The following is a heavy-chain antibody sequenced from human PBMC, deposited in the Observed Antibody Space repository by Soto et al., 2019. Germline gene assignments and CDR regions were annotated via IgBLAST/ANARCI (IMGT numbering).Heavy chain of an antibody. J-gene: IGHJ6*02. D-gene: IGHD6-13*01. CDR1: GYTFTSYG. CDR3: ARDAGMGIAAAYYYYCMDV. V-gene: IGHV1-18*01. Sequence: ASVKVSCKASGYTFTSYGISWVRQAPGQGLEWMGWISAYNGNTNYAQKLQGRVTMTTDTSTSTAYMELRSLRSDDTAVYYCARDAGMGIAAAYYYYCMDVWGQGTTVTVSS. CDR2: ISAYNGNT.